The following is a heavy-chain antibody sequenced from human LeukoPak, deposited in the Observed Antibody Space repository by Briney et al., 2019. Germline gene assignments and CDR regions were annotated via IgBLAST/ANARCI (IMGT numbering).Heavy chain of an antibody. CDR2: IKEDGSDK. CDR3: ARDTYRFFDL. CDR1: GFTFSTYW. J-gene: IGHJ2*01. Sequence: GGSLRLSCAASGFTFSTYWMSWVRQAPGKGLEWVADIKEDGSDKYSVDSVKGRFTISRDNTKNSLYLHMDSLRAEDTAVYYCARDTYRFFDLWGRGTLVTVSS. V-gene: IGHV3-7*01.